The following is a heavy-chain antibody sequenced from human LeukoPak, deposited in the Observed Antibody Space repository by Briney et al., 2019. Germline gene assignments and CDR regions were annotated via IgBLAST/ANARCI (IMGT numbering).Heavy chain of an antibody. J-gene: IGHJ6*03. CDR3: AKFGNYPVHVSYSSYYLAV. V-gene: IGHV4-59*11. D-gene: IGHD1-7*01. Sequence: KPSETLSLTCTVSGASISARYWSWIRQPPGKGLESIVDVYYTGTTNYNPSLNTRVPMSVAPYKNPFSLRLTSVTAADTAVHHCAKFGNYPVHVSYSSYYLAVWGKGTTVTVSS. CDR2: VYYTGTT. CDR1: GASISARY.